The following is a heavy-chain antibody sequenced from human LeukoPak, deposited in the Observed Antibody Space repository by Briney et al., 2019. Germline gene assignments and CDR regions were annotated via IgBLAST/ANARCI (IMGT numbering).Heavy chain of an antibody. D-gene: IGHD4-17*01. CDR2: ISSSGGTI. CDR1: GFTFSSYS. J-gene: IGHJ6*03. Sequence: GGSLRLSCAASGFTFSSYSMNWVRQAPGKGLEWVSYISSSGGTIYYADSVRGRFTISRDNTRNSLNLQMNSLRAEDTAVYYCAKSTVTASFYYYYYYMDVWGKGTTVTVSS. CDR3: AKSTVTASFYYYYYYMDV. V-gene: IGHV3-48*01.